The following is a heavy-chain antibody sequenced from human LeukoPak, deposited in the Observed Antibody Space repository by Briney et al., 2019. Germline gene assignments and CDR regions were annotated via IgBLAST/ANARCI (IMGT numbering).Heavy chain of an antibody. CDR3: ATDGVAAAGTLGFDY. CDR1: GYTLTELS. J-gene: IGHJ4*02. Sequence: ASVNVSCKVSGYTLTELSMHWVRQAPGKGLEWMGGFDPEDSETIYAQKFQGRVTMTEDTSTDTAYMELSSLRSEDTAVYYCATDGVAAAGTLGFDYWGQGTLVTVSS. V-gene: IGHV1-24*01. CDR2: FDPEDSET. D-gene: IGHD6-13*01.